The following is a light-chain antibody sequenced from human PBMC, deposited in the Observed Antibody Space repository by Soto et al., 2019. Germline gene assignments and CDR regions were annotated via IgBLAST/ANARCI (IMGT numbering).Light chain of an antibody. CDR3: QQYNSHPST. Sequence: DIQMTQSPSTLSASLGDRVTITCRASQSINNWLAWYQQKPGKAPKLLIYKTSSLESGVPSRFSGSGSGTEFTLTITSLHPDDFATYYCQQYNSHPSTFGQGTKLELK. V-gene: IGKV1-5*03. CDR2: KTS. CDR1: QSINNW. J-gene: IGKJ2*01.